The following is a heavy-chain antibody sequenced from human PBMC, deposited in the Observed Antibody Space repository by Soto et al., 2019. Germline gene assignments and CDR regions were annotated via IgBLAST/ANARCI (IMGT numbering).Heavy chain of an antibody. CDR2: ISAYNGNT. CDR3: ARDGTLYDSSAYYYLY. J-gene: IGHJ4*02. Sequence: ASVQVSCKASGYTFTSYGISWVRQAPGQGLEWMGWISAYNGNTNYAQKLRGRVTMTTDTSTSTAYMELSSLRFEDTAFFYCARDGTLYDSSAYYYLYWGQGTLVTVPS. D-gene: IGHD3-22*01. V-gene: IGHV1-18*01. CDR1: GYTFTSYG.